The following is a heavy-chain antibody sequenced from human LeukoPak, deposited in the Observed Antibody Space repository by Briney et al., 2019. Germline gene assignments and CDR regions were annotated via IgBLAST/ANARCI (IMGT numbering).Heavy chain of an antibody. D-gene: IGHD3-10*01. CDR2: IYDSGTT. CDR1: GGSISGWY. CDR3: ASYMVRGVGEFDP. Sequence: PSETLSLTCAVSGGSISGWYWSWIRQPPGKGLEWIGHIYDSGTTNYNPSLKTRVSMSVDSSKNQISLRLTSVTAADTAVYYCASYMVRGVGEFDPWGQGTLVTVSS. V-gene: IGHV4-59*01. J-gene: IGHJ5*02.